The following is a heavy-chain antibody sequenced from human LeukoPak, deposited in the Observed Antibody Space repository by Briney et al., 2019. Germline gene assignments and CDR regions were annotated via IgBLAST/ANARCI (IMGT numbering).Heavy chain of an antibody. CDR1: GFTFSSYS. Sequence: AGYLRLYCAASGFTFSSYSMNWVRQAQGKGLEWVSSISSSSSYIYYADSVKGRFTISRDNAKNSLYLQMNSLRAEDTAVYYCARDDPAAAAIADAFDIWGQGTMVTVSS. V-gene: IGHV3-21*01. CDR2: ISSSSSYI. D-gene: IGHD6-13*01. CDR3: ARDDPAAAAIADAFDI. J-gene: IGHJ3*02.